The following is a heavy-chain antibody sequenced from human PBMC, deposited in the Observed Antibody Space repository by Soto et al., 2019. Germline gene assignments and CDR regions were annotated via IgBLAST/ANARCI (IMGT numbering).Heavy chain of an antibody. CDR2: INPGDSHT. J-gene: IGHJ6*02. CDR3: GILRKRTTLVTSLYYYGMDV. D-gene: IGHD4-17*01. V-gene: IGHV5-51*01. Sequence: RGESLKISCKGSGYSFTTYWIGWVRQMPGKGLEWMGVINPGDSHTRYSPSFQGQVTISGDKSISTAYLQWSSLKASDTAIYYCGILRKRTTLVTSLYYYGMDVWGQGTTVTVSS. CDR1: GYSFTTYW.